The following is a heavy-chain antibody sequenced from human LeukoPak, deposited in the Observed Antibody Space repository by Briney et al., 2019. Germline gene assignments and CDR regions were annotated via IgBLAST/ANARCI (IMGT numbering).Heavy chain of an antibody. CDR2: IKEDGSDK. D-gene: IGHD6-13*01. Sequence: PGGSLRLSCAASGFTFSSYWMSWVRQAPGKGLEWVANIKEDGSDKYYVDSVKGRFTISRDNAYNSLYLQMNSLRAEDTAVYYCARIAVADAFDIWGPGTTVTVSS. J-gene: IGHJ3*02. CDR3: ARIAVADAFDI. V-gene: IGHV3-7*01. CDR1: GFTFSSYW.